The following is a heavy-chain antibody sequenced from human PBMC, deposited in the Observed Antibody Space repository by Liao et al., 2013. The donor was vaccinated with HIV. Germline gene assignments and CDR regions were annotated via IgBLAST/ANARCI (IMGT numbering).Heavy chain of an antibody. D-gene: IGHD3-3*01. V-gene: IGHV4-59*01. J-gene: IGHJ4*02. CDR1: GGSISTYY. CDR2: INYSGST. Sequence: QVQLQQWGPGLVKPSETLSLTCTVSGGSISTYYWSWIRQSPGKGLEWIGYINYSGSTNYNPSLKRRVTISVDTSKNQISLKLSSVTAADTAVYYCARTSGRFLQWLVFDYWGQGTLVTVSS. CDR3: ARTSGRFLQWLVFDY.